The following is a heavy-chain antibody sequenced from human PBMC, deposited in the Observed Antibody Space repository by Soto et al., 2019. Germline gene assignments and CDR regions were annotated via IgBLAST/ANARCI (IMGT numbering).Heavy chain of an antibody. Sequence: GGSLRLSCAASGFTFSTYSMNWVRQAPGKGLEWVSYISSSSSTIFYTDSVKGRFTVSRDNAKNSLYLQMNSLRAEDTAVYYCARAGITMVRGVIRVDDAFDIWGQGTMVTVSS. J-gene: IGHJ3*02. D-gene: IGHD3-10*01. V-gene: IGHV3-48*01. CDR1: GFTFSTYS. CDR3: ARAGITMVRGVIRVDDAFDI. CDR2: ISSSSSTI.